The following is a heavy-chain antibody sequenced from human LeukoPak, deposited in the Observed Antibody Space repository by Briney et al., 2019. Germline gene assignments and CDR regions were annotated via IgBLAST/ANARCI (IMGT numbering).Heavy chain of an antibody. CDR2: INPNSGGT. CDR1: GYSFTGYY. D-gene: IGHD3-3*01. J-gene: IGHJ4*02. Sequence: ASVKVCCKASGYSFTGYYLHWVRQAPGQGLEWVGWINPNSGGTNYAQKFQGRVTMTRDTSISTAYMELSRLRSDDTAVYYCARAPVLRFLEWLSTPFDYWGQGTLVTVSS. CDR3: ARAPVLRFLEWLSTPFDY. V-gene: IGHV1-2*02.